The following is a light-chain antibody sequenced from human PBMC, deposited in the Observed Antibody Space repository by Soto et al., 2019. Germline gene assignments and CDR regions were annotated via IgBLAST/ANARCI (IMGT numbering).Light chain of an antibody. J-gene: IGLJ3*02. V-gene: IGLV2-14*01. CDR2: EVS. CDR1: SSDVGGYNY. CDR3: SSYTSSSTRV. Sequence: QSALTQPASVSGSPGQSITISCTGTSSDVGGYNYVSWYQQHPGKAPKLMIYEVSNRPSGVSNRFSGSKSGNTASLPISGLHAEDEADYYCSSYTSSSTRVFGGGTKVTVL.